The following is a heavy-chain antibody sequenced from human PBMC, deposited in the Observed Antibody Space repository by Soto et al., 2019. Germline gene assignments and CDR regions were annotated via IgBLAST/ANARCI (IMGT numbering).Heavy chain of an antibody. J-gene: IGHJ3*02. D-gene: IGHD3-3*01. CDR1: GYTLTELS. V-gene: IGHV1-24*01. Sequence: GASVKVSCKVSGYTLTELSMHWVRQAPGKGLEWMGGFDPEDGETIYAQKFQGRVTMTEDTSTDTAYMELSSLRSEDTAVYFCATAVRFLEWLLYRSYAFYICGQGTIVTGSS. CDR3: ATAVRFLEWLLYRSYAFYI. CDR2: FDPEDGET.